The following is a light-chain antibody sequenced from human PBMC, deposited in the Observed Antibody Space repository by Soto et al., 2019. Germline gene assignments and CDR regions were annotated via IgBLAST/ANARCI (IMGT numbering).Light chain of an antibody. J-gene: IGLJ1*01. V-gene: IGLV2-14*02. CDR3: NSYTSSSTYV. Sequence: QSVLTQPASVSGSPGQSITISCTGTSSDVGTYNLVPWYQQHPGKAPKLMIYDVTNRPSGVSYRFSGSKSGNTASLTISGLQAEDEADYYCNSYTSSSTYVFGTGTKVTVL. CDR1: SSDVGTYNL. CDR2: DVT.